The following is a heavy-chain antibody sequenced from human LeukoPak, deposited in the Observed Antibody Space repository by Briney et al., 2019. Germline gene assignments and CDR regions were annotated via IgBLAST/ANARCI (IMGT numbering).Heavy chain of an antibody. D-gene: IGHD1-14*01. CDR2: FDPEDGET. CDR3: ATVGYAGSGQTGNFDY. V-gene: IGHV1-24*01. J-gene: IGHJ4*02. Sequence: ASVKVSCMVSGYTLTELSMHWVRQAPGKGLEWMGGFDPEDGETIYAQKFQGRVTMTEDTSTDTAYMELSSLRSEDTAVYYCATVGYAGSGQTGNFDYWGQGTLVTVSS. CDR1: GYTLTELS.